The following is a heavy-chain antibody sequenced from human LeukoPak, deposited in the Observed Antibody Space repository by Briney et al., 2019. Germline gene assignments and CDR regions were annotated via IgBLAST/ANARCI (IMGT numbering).Heavy chain of an antibody. D-gene: IGHD6-13*01. CDR1: GFTFSSYE. CDR3: ARALSSSWYYFDY. J-gene: IGHJ4*02. V-gene: IGHV3-48*03. Sequence: GGSLRLSCAASGFTFSSYEMNWVRQAPGKGLEWVSYISSSGSTKHYADSVKGRFTISRDNAKNSLYLQMNSLRAEDTAVYYCARALSSSWYYFDYWGQGTLVTVSP. CDR2: ISSSGSTK.